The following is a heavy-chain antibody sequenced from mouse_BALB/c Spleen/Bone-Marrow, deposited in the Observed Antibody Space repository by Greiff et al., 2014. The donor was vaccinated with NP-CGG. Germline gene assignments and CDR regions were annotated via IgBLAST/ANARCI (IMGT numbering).Heavy chain of an antibody. J-gene: IGHJ2*01. V-gene: IGHV1-5*01. CDR1: GYTFTSYW. CDR3: TRWGDYYDYYFDH. CDR2: VHPGNSDT. Sequence: EVQLQQSGTVLARPGASVKMSCRASGYTFTSYWMHWVKQRPGQGLEWIGAVHPGNSDTSYNQKFKGKAKLTAVTSTSTAYMELSSLTNEDSAVYYCTRWGDYYDYYFDHWGQGTTLTVSS. D-gene: IGHD2-4*01.